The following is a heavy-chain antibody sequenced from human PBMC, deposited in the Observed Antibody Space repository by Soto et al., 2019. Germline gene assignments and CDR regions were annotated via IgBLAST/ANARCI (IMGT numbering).Heavy chain of an antibody. CDR1: GFTFDDYA. Sequence: VQLVESGGGLVQPGRSLRLSCAASGFTFDDYAMHWVRQAPGKGLEWVSGISWNSGSIGYADSVKGRFTISRDNAKNSLYLQMNSLRAEDTALYYCAKVRAGYCSSTSCYIFDYWGQGTLVTVSS. CDR2: ISWNSGSI. CDR3: AKVRAGYCSSTSCYIFDY. V-gene: IGHV3-9*01. D-gene: IGHD2-2*03. J-gene: IGHJ4*02.